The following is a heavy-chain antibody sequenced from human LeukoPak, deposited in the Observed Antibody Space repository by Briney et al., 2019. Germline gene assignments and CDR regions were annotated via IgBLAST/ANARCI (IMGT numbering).Heavy chain of an antibody. D-gene: IGHD3-22*01. J-gene: IGHJ3*02. CDR2: IIPIFGTA. Sequence: ASVKVSCKASGGTFSSYAISWVRQAAGQGLEWLGRIIPIFGTANSAQTFQGRVTVTTAESTSTANMELSRLRSEDTAVYYCARDTGADYYDSSGYHMGAFDIWGQGTMVTVSS. V-gene: IGHV1-69*05. CDR3: ARDTGADYYDSSGYHMGAFDI. CDR1: GGTFSSYA.